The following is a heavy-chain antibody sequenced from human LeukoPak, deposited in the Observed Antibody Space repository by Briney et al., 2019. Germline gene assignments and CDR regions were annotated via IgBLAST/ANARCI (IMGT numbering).Heavy chain of an antibody. CDR2: ISGSGGST. CDR3: AKDITYYYDSSEEYFQH. V-gene: IGHV3-23*01. CDR1: GFTFSSYA. D-gene: IGHD3-22*01. Sequence: PGGSLRLSCAASGFTFSSYAMSWVRQAPGKGLEWVSAISGSGGSTYYADSVKGRFTISRDNSKNTLYLQMNSLRAEDTAVYYCAKDITYYYDSSEEYFQHWGQGTLVTVSS. J-gene: IGHJ1*01.